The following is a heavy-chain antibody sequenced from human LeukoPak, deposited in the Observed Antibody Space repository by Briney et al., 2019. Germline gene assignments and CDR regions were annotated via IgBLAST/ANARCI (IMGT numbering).Heavy chain of an antibody. CDR1: GFTFSSYW. V-gene: IGHV3-7*03. J-gene: IGHJ4*02. D-gene: IGHD3-22*01. CDR3: ASYNYYDSSGYPDY. Sequence: GGSLRLSCVASGFTFSSYWMSWVRQAPGKGLEWVANIKQDGSEKYYVDSVKGRFTISRDNAKNSLYLQMNSLRAEDTAVYYCASYNYYDSSGYPDYWGQGTLVTVSS. CDR2: IKQDGSEK.